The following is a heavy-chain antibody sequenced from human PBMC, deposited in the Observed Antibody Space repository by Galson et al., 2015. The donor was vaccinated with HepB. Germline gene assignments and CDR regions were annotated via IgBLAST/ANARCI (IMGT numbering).Heavy chain of an antibody. D-gene: IGHD3-22*01. J-gene: IGHJ4*02. CDR1: GFTFSNYA. CDR2: ISGSGGST. CDR3: AKSTTTYYYDSGGYYPN. Sequence: SLRLSCAASGFTFSNYAMSWVRQAPGRGLEWVSTISGSGGSTYYADSVKGRFTISRDNSKNTLYLEMNSLRAEGTAVYYCAKSTTTYYYDSGGYYPNWGQGTPVTVSS. V-gene: IGHV3-23*01.